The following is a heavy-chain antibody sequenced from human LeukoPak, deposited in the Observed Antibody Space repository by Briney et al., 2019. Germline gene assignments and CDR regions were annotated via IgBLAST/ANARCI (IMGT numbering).Heavy chain of an antibody. J-gene: IGHJ4*02. Sequence: SETLSLTCTVSGGSISSGDYYWSWIRQPPGKGLEWIGYIYYSGSTYYNPSLKSRVTISVDTSKDQFSLKLSSVTAADTAVYYCARSWSGYPDYYFDYWGQGTLVTVSS. CDR2: IYYSGST. D-gene: IGHD3-3*01. CDR1: GGSISSGDYY. V-gene: IGHV4-30-4*01. CDR3: ARSWSGYPDYYFDY.